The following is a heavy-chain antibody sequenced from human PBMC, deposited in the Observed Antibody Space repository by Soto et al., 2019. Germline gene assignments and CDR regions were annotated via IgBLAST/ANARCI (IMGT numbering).Heavy chain of an antibody. Sequence: QPGGSLRLSCAASGFTFSSYWMSWVRQAPGKGLEWVANIKQDGSEKYYVDSVKGRFTISRDNAKNSLYLQMNSLRAEDTAVYYCARSREGYSSSWYFFDYWGQGTLVTVSS. CDR1: GFTFSSYW. CDR3: ARSREGYSSSWYFFDY. J-gene: IGHJ4*02. CDR2: IKQDGSEK. D-gene: IGHD6-13*01. V-gene: IGHV3-7*05.